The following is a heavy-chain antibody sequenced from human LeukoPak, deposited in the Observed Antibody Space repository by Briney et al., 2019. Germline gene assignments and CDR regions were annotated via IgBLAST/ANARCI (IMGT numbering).Heavy chain of an antibody. Sequence: GASVKVSCKASGYTFTTYAINWVRQAPGQRLEYMGWINAGNANTKYSQKFQGRGTITRDTSASTAYMELRSRRCEDRGGYYWGRATDTLYCSSTSCSMDYWGQGTLVTVSS. D-gene: IGHD2-2*01. CDR3: GRATDTLYCSSTSCSMDY. V-gene: IGHV1-3*01. CDR1: GYTFTTYA. CDR2: INAGNANT. J-gene: IGHJ4*02.